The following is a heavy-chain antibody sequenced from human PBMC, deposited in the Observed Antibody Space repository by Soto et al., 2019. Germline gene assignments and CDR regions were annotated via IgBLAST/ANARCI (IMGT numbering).Heavy chain of an antibody. J-gene: IGHJ6*02. CDR3: VKGSRSTSWLVRDYYYGMDV. CDR2: ISGTGGST. Sequence: GSLRLSCAASGFTFSAYAMYWVRQTPGKGLEWVSAISGTGGSTYDADSVKGRFTISRDNSKNTLYLQMNSLRAEDTAVYYCVKGSRSTSWLVRDYYYGMDVWGQGTAVTVSS. D-gene: IGHD2-2*01. V-gene: IGHV3-23*01. CDR1: GFTFSAYA.